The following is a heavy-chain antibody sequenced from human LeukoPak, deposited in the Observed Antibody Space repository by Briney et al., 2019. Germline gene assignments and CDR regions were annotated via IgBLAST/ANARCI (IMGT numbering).Heavy chain of an antibody. V-gene: IGHV3-30*18. CDR3: AKSPELTDCFDP. CDR2: ISYDGSNK. CDR1: GFTFSSYG. Sequence: GGSLRLSCAASGFTFSSYGMHWVRQAPGKGLEWVAVISYDGSNKHYADSVKGRFTISRDNSKNTLYLQMNSLRAEDTAVYYCAKSPELTDCFDPWGQGTLVTVSP. J-gene: IGHJ5*02. D-gene: IGHD1-26*01.